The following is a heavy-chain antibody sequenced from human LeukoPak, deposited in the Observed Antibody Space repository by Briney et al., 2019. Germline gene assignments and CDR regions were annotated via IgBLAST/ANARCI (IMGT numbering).Heavy chain of an antibody. CDR1: GFTFSSYG. D-gene: IGHD6-13*01. CDR2: ISYDGSNK. CDR3: ASRYSSSWYYYYYYMDV. V-gene: IGHV3-30*19. J-gene: IGHJ6*03. Sequence: GGSLRLSCAASGFTFSSYGMHWVRQAPGKGLEWVALISYDGSNKYYADSVKGRFTISRDNSKNTLYLQMNSLRAEDTAVYYCASRYSSSWYYYYYYMDVWGKGTTVTVSS.